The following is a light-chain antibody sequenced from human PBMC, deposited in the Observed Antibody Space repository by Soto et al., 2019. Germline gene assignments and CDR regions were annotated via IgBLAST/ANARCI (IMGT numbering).Light chain of an antibody. CDR1: QSISSN. J-gene: IGKJ3*01. Sequence: EIVMTQSPATLSVSPGERATLSCRASQSISSNLAWYQQKPGQAPRLLIYGASTRATGIPATFSGSGSGTEFTLTISILQSEDFAVYYCQQYNNWPFTFGPVTKVDIK. CDR2: GAS. V-gene: IGKV3-15*01. CDR3: QQYNNWPFT.